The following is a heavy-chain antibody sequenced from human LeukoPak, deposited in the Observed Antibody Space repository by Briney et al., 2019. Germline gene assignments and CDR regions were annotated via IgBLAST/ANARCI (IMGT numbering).Heavy chain of an antibody. D-gene: IGHD1-1*01. CDR1: GFTFNSYA. V-gene: IGHV3-64D*09. Sequence: PGGSLRLSCSASGFTFNSYAMHWVRQAPGKGLDYVSAISNIGGTTYYADSVKDRFIISRDSSKNTLYLQMSSLRAEDTAVYYCARSAAGTYYWGQGTLVTVSS. J-gene: IGHJ4*02. CDR3: ARSAAGTYY. CDR2: ISNIGGTT.